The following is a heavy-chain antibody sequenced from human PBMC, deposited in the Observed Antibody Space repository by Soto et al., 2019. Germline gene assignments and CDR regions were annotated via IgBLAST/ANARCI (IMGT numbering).Heavy chain of an antibody. Sequence: QVQLVQSGADVKKPGASVKVSCQASGYPFSNFGFSWVRQAPGQGLEWMGWISVDNVNTNYAQRFQDRLTMTTDTSTTTAYMQLRSLRSDDTAVYYCARDLGCGADCYSIYYYGMDVWGQGTTVTVSS. V-gene: IGHV1-18*04. CDR1: GYPFSNFG. CDR3: ARDLGCGADCYSIYYYGMDV. J-gene: IGHJ6*02. D-gene: IGHD2-21*02. CDR2: ISVDNVNT.